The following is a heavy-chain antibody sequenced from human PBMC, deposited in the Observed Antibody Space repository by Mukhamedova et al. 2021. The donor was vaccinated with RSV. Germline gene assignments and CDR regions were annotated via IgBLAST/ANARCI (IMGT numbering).Heavy chain of an antibody. Sequence: IRQPPGKGLEWIGYIYYSGSTNYNPSLKSRVTISVDTSKNQFSLKLSSVTAADTAVYYCARGGYYNTYWGLGTLVTVSS. D-gene: IGHD3-9*01. CDR2: IYYSGST. V-gene: IGHV4-59*01. J-gene: IGHJ4*02. CDR3: ARGGYYNTY.